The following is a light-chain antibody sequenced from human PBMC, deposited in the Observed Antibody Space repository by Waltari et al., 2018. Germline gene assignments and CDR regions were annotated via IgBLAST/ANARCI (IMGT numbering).Light chain of an antibody. CDR1: QSIDSY. V-gene: IGKV3-11*01. CDR2: DAS. CDR3: QQRSNWLPYT. J-gene: IGKJ2*01. Sequence: EIVLTQSPATLSLSPGERATLSCRASQSIDSYLAWYQQKPGQAPRLLIYDASNRATGIPARISGSGSGTDFTLTISSLEPEDFAVYYCQQRSNWLPYTFGQGTKLEIK.